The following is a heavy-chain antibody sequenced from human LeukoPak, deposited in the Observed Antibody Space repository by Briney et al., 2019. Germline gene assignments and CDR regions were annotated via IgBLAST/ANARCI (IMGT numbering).Heavy chain of an antibody. J-gene: IGHJ6*02. CDR3: ARGQKDNGVSSSWYYFGMDV. CDR2: MNPNSGNT. CDR1: GYTFTSSD. Sequence: ASVKVSCKASGYTFTSSDINWVRQATGQGLEWMGWMNPNSGNTDYAQKFQGRVTMTRNTSISTAYMELSSLRSEDTAVYYCARGQKDNGVSSSWYYFGMDVWGQGTTVTVSS. D-gene: IGHD6-13*01. V-gene: IGHV1-8*01.